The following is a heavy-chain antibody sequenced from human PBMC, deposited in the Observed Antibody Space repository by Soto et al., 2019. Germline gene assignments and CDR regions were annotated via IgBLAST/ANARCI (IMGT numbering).Heavy chain of an antibody. CDR3: ARPLVAPVAGPYYYGMDV. CDR1: GFTFNSYG. J-gene: IGHJ6*02. V-gene: IGHV3-33*01. D-gene: IGHD6-19*01. Sequence: QAGGSLRLSCTASGFTFNSYGFNWVRQAPGKGLEWVAVIWYDGNTKYYADSVKGRFTISRDNLRSTVYLQMNSLTAEDTAVYYCARPLVAPVAGPYYYGMDVWGQGTTVTVSS. CDR2: IWYDGNTK.